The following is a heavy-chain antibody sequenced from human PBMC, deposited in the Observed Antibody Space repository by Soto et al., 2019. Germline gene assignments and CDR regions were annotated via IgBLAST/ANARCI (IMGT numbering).Heavy chain of an antibody. V-gene: IGHV1-18*01. CDR2: ISAYNGNT. J-gene: IGHJ6*02. CDR3: ASFNYYGSGSYGSLRDWYGMDV. CDR1: GYTFTSYG. D-gene: IGHD3-10*01. Sequence: QVQLVQSGAEVKKPGASVKVSCKASGYTFTSYGISWVRQAPGQGLEWMGWISAYNGNTNYAQKLQGRVTMTTDTSTSTAYMELRSLRSDDTAVYYCASFNYYGSGSYGSLRDWYGMDVWGQGTTVTVSS.